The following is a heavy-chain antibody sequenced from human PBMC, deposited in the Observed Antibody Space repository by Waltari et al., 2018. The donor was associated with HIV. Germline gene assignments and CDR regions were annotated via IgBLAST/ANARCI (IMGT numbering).Heavy chain of an antibody. CDR1: GYTLTELS. CDR3: AADYSGSYDDAFDI. D-gene: IGHD1-26*01. V-gene: IGHV1-24*01. J-gene: IGHJ3*02. Sequence: QVQLVQSGAEVKKPGASVKDSCKVSGYTLTELSMHWEGQAPGKGLEWMGGFDPEDGETIYAQKFQDRVTMTEDTSTDTAYMELSSLRSEDTAVYYCAADYSGSYDDAFDIWGQGTMVTVSS. CDR2: FDPEDGET.